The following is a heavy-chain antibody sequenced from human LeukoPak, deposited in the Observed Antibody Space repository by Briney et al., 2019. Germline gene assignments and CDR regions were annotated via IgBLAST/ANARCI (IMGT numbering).Heavy chain of an antibody. CDR2: IYYGGTN. J-gene: IGHJ5*02. CDR3: ARLLWFGESLSFDP. Sequence: SETLSLTCTVSGGSISSWTYYWGWIRQPPGKGLEWIGTIYYGGTNYYNPSLKSRVTISVDTSKNQFSLKLSSVTAADTAVYYCARLLWFGESLSFDPWGQGTLVTVSS. V-gene: IGHV4-39*07. CDR1: GGSISSWTYY. D-gene: IGHD3-10*01.